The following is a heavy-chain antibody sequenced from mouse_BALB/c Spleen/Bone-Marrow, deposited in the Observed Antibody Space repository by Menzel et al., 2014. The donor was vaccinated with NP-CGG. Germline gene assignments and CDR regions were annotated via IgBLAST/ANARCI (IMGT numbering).Heavy chain of an antibody. CDR3: ARHGEERPVLAMDY. V-gene: IGHV5-12-2*01. J-gene: IGHJ4*01. D-gene: IGHD2-14*01. CDR1: GFTFIAYT. CDR2: INNGGGST. Sequence: DVMLVESGGGLVEPGGSLKLSCAASGFTFIAYTMFWVRQTPEKRLEWVAYINNGGGSTYYPDTVKGRFTISRDNAKNTLYLQMSSLKSEDTAMYYCARHGEERPVLAMDYWGQGTSVTVSS.